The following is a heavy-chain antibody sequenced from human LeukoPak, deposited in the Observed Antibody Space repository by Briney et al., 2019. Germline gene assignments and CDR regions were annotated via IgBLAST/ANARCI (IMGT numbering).Heavy chain of an antibody. Sequence: GGSLRLSCAASGFTFSSYSMNWVRQAPGKGLEWVSYISSSSSTIYYADSVKGRFTISRDNAKNSLYLQMNSLRDEDTAVYYCARDLYYYDSSGYYQGGPRYYYYGMDVWGQGTTVTVSS. CDR2: ISSSSSTI. CDR3: ARDLYYYDSSGYYQGGPRYYYYGMDV. CDR1: GFTFSSYS. V-gene: IGHV3-48*02. J-gene: IGHJ6*02. D-gene: IGHD3-22*01.